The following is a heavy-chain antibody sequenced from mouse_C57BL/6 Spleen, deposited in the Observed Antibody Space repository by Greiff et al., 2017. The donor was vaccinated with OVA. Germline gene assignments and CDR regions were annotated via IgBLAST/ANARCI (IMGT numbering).Heavy chain of an antibody. CDR1: GFTFSDYY. Sequence: EVQLVESEGGLVQPGSSMKLSCTASGFTFSDYYMAWVRQVPEKGLEWVANINYDGSSTYYLDSLKSRFIISKDNAKNILYLQMSSLESEDTATYYCARTTVGLDFDYWGQGTTLTVSS. V-gene: IGHV5-16*01. CDR2: INYDGSST. CDR3: ARTTVGLDFDY. J-gene: IGHJ2*01. D-gene: IGHD1-1*01.